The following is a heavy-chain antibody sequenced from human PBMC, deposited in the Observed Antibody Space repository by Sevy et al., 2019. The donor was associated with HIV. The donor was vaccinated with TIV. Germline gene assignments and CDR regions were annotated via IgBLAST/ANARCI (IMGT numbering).Heavy chain of an antibody. CDR3: ARGIAADVDY. CDR1: GYTFTPLD. V-gene: IGHV1-8*01. Sequence: ASVKVSCKASGYTFTPLDINWVRQATGQGLEWMGWMNPNTGQTDYSQRFQGRLTMTRDTSISTAYMELHSLRSDDTAIYYCARGIAADVDYWGQGTQVTVSS. CDR2: MNPNTGQT. D-gene: IGHD6-13*01. J-gene: IGHJ4*02.